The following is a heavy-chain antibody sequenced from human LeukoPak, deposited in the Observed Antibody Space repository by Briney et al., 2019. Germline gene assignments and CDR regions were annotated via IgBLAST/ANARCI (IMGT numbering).Heavy chain of an antibody. Sequence: PGGSLRLSCAASGFAFSSYAMSWVRQAPGKGLEWVAAISGSGGSPYYADSVKGRFTISRDNSKNTLYLQMNSLRAEDTAVYYCAKTPVATIYPYYFDYWGQGTLVTVSS. J-gene: IGHJ4*02. CDR1: GFAFSSYA. CDR2: ISGSGGSP. V-gene: IGHV3-23*01. CDR3: AKTPVATIYPYYFDY. D-gene: IGHD5-12*01.